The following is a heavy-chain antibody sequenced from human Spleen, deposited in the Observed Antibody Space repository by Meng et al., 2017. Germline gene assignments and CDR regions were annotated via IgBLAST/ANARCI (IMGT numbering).Heavy chain of an antibody. CDR3: ARGPTTMAHDFDY. D-gene: IGHD4-11*01. J-gene: IGHJ4*02. CDR1: GASISSYY. V-gene: IGHV4-4*07. CDR2: IYSSGST. Sequence: SETLSLTCTVSGASISSYYWSWIRQPAGKGLEWIGRIYSSGSTKYNPSLKSRVTISVDTSKNQFSLKLSSVTAADSAVYYCARGPTTMAHDFDYWGQGTLVTVSS.